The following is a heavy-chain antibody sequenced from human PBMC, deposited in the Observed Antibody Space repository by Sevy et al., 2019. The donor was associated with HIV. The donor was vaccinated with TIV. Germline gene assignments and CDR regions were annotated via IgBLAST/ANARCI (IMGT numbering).Heavy chain of an antibody. Sequence: SETLSLTCTVSDDSITTHFWNWVLQPAGKGLEWIGRIYSRGNSNYNPSFRSRVTMSVDTSKNQVSLRLTSVTAADTAVYFCARGRRPGGLAADAWFDSWGQGILVTVSS. V-gene: IGHV4-4*07. CDR2: IYSRGNS. CDR1: DDSITTHF. D-gene: IGHD6-13*01. CDR3: ARGRRPGGLAADAWFDS. J-gene: IGHJ5*01.